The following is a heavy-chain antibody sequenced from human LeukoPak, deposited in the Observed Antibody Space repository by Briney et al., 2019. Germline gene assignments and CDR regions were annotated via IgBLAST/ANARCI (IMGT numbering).Heavy chain of an antibody. J-gene: IGHJ6*03. CDR1: GATFSSYA. CDR2: IIPIFGTA. Sequence: ASVKVSCTASGATFSSYAISWVRQAPGQGLEWMGGIIPIFGTANYAQKFQGRVTITTDESTSTAYMELSSLRSEDTAVYYCARDRMVRGVSPGYYYYMDVWGKGTTVTVSS. CDR3: ARDRMVRGVSPGYYYYMDV. V-gene: IGHV1-69*05. D-gene: IGHD3-10*01.